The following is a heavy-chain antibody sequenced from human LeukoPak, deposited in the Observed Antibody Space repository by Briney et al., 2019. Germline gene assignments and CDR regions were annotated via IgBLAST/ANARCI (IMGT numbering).Heavy chain of an antibody. D-gene: IGHD3-22*01. V-gene: IGHV1-69*13. CDR2: IIPIFGTA. J-gene: IGHJ5*02. CDR1: GGTFSSYA. Sequence: ASVKVSCKASGGTFSSYAISWVRQAPGQGLEWMGGIIPIFGTANYAQKFQGRVTITADESTSTAYMELSSLRSEDTAVYYCARGGYFYDSSGYYGTWGQGTLVTVSS. CDR3: ARGGYFYDSSGYYGT.